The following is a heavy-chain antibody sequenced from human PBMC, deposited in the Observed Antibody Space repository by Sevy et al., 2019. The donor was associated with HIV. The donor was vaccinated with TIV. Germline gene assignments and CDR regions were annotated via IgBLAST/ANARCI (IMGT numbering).Heavy chain of an antibody. Sequence: GGCLRLSCAASGFTFSDYYMNWIRQAPGKGLEWVSYISSTGSTIYYADSVKGRFTISRDNAKNSLYLQMNSLRAEDTAVYYCARGVAATGSVRSYFFDYWGQGTLVTVSS. CDR3: ARGVAATGSVRSYFFDY. CDR1: GFTFSDYY. CDR2: ISSTGSTI. J-gene: IGHJ4*02. V-gene: IGHV3-11*01. D-gene: IGHD6-13*01.